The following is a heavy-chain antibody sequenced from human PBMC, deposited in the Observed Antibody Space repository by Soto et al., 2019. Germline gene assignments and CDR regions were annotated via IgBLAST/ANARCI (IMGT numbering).Heavy chain of an antibody. D-gene: IGHD2-2*01. CDR2: IFYTGTT. CDR3: ARLVVVAPVANA. V-gene: IGHV4-39*02. J-gene: IGHJ5*02. Sequence: PSETLSLTCSVSGGSINYNSYYWGWIRQPPGKGLEWVGGIFYTGTTYYSPSLKDRVTISVDTSKNSFSLNLTSVTAADTAVYLCARLVVVAPVANAWGPGTMLTVYS. CDR1: GGSINYNSYY.